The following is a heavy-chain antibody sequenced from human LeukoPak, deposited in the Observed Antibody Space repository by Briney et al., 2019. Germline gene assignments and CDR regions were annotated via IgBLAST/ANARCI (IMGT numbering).Heavy chain of an antibody. CDR1: GGSIISGGYY. D-gene: IGHD3-22*01. CDR3: ARDRGTDTSGYYYFY. J-gene: IGHJ4*02. V-gene: IGHV4-61*08. Sequence: ETLSLTCTVAGGSIISGGYYWSWIRQSPGEGLGWIGYSSYSGNTNYSPSLKGRVTISGDTSKNQFSLKLSSVTAADTAVYYCARDRGTDTSGYYYFYWGQGTLVTVSS. CDR2: SSYSGNT.